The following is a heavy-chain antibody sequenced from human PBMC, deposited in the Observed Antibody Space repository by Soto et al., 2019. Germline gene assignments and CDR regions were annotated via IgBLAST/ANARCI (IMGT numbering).Heavy chain of an antibody. CDR3: ARIFFAGCSGGSCYSLYSFDY. V-gene: IGHV4-31*03. J-gene: IGHJ4*02. Sequence: PSETLSLTCTVSGGSISSGGYYWSWIRQHPGKGLEWIGYIYYSGSTYYNPSLKSRVTISVDTSKDQFSLKLSSVTAADTAGYYCARIFFAGCSGGSCYSLYSFDYWGQGTVVTVSS. D-gene: IGHD2-15*01. CDR1: GGSISSGGYY. CDR2: IYYSGST.